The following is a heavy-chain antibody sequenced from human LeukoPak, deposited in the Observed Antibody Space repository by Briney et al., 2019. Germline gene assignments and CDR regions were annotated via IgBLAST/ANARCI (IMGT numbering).Heavy chain of an antibody. D-gene: IGHD5-12*01. CDR3: ARDHRYAFDN. V-gene: IGHV3-48*01. CDR2: IGISSGNT. J-gene: IGHJ4*01. Sequence: QPGGSLILSCAASGFNFIDYSMNWVRQAPGKGLEWISYIGISSGNTKYADSVKGRFTISRDKARNSLYLQMNSLRVEDTAMYYCARDHRYAFDNWGHGTLVTVSS. CDR1: GFNFIDYS.